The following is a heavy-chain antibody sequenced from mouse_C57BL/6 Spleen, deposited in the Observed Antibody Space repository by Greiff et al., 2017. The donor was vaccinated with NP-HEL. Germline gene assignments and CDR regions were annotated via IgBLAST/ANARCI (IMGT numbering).Heavy chain of an antibody. D-gene: IGHD1-1*01. Sequence: EVQLVESGGGLVKPGGSLKLSCAASGFTFSSYAMSWVRQTPEKRLEWVATISDGGSYTYYPDNVKGRFTISRDNAKNNLYLQMSHLKSEDTAMYYCARDPDYYGRYYAMDYWGQGTSVTVSS. CDR2: ISDGGSYT. V-gene: IGHV5-4*01. CDR1: GFTFSSYA. CDR3: ARDPDYYGRYYAMDY. J-gene: IGHJ4*01.